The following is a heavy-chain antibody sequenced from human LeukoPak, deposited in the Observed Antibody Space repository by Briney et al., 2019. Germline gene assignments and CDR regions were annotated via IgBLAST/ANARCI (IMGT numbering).Heavy chain of an antibody. V-gene: IGHV4-4*07. CDR3: ARATTANWFDP. CDR2: IYTGGST. Sequence: SETLSLTCTVSGGSISSYYWSWIRQPAGNGLEWIGRIYTGGSTNYNPSLKSRVTMSVDTSKNQFSLKLSSVTAADTAVYYCARATTANWFDPWGQGTLVTVSS. D-gene: IGHD1-1*01. CDR1: GGSISSYY. J-gene: IGHJ5*02.